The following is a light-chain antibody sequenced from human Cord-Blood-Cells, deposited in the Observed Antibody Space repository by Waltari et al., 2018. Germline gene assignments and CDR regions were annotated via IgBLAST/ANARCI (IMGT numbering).Light chain of an antibody. J-gene: IGLJ1*01. CDR3: SSYTSSSTYV. CDR2: DVS. CDR1: SSDVGGYNY. Sequence: QSALTQSSSVSGSPGQSITISCTGTSSDVGGYNYVSWYQQHPGKAPKLVIYDVSKRPSGVSNRFSGSKSGNTASLTISGLQAEDEADYYCSSYTSSSTYVFGTGTKVTVL. V-gene: IGLV2-14*01.